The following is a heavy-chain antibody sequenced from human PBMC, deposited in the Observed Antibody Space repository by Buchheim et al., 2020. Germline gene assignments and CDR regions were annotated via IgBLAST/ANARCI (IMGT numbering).Heavy chain of an antibody. CDR2: IAPDGTGT. CDR3: ARDEI. Sequence: EVQLVESGGGLVQPGGSLRLSCAASGFSFSTKWMSWVRQAPGRGLEWVANIAPDGTGTCYVDSVKGRFTISRDNTKNSLYLQMSGLRFWDTAVYYCARDEIWGQGTL. V-gene: IGHV3-7*01. J-gene: IGHJ4*02. CDR1: GFSFSTKW.